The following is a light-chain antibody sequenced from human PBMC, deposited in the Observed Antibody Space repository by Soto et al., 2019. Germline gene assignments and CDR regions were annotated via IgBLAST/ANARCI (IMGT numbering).Light chain of an antibody. Sequence: QSALTQPRSVSGSPGQSVTISCTGTSSDIGYYDYVSWYQHHPGKAPKLIIYDVNKRPSGVPDRFSGSASGNTASLTISGLQADDEADYYCCSYAGSYIFYVFGTATQLTVL. CDR1: SSDIGYYDY. J-gene: IGLJ1*01. CDR2: DVN. V-gene: IGLV2-11*01. CDR3: CSYAGSYIFYV.